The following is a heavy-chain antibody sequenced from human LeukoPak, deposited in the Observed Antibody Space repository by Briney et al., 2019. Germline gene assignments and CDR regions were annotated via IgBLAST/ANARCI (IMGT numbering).Heavy chain of an antibody. J-gene: IGHJ4*02. CDR2: IYYSGST. CDR3: ARGNDILTGYYRLDY. V-gene: IGHV4-31*03. D-gene: IGHD3-9*01. CDR1: GGSISSGGYY. Sequence: NTSQTLSLTCTVSGGSISSGGYYWSWIRQHPGKGLEWIGYIYYSGSTYYNPSLKSRVTISVDTSKNQFSLKLSSVTAADTAVYYCARGNDILTGYYRLDYWGQGTLVTVSS.